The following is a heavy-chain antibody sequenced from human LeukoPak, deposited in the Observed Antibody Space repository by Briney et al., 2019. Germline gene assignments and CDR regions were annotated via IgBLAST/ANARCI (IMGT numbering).Heavy chain of an antibody. CDR3: ARDVLSISNYYYYGMDV. V-gene: IGHV4-61*01. Sequence: SETLSLTCTVSGGSFSSGSYYWSWIRQPPGKGLEWTGYIYYSGNTNYNPSLKSRVTISVDTSKNQFSLKLSSVTAADTAVYYCARDVLSISNYYYYGMDVWGQGTTVTVSS. D-gene: IGHD3-10*02. J-gene: IGHJ6*02. CDR2: IYYSGNT. CDR1: GGSFSSGSYY.